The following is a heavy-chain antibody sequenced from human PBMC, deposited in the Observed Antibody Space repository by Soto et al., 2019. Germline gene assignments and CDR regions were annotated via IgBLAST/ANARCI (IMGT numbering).Heavy chain of an antibody. V-gene: IGHV2-5*02. CDR2: IYWDDDK. CDR1: GFSLSTSGVG. J-gene: IGHJ5*02. CDR3: AHSLYSNYDHNWFDP. D-gene: IGHD4-4*01. Sequence: QITLKESGPPLVKPTQTLTLTCTFSGFSLSTSGVGVGWIRQPPGKALEWLALIYWDDDKRYSPSLKSRLTITKDTSKNQVVLTMTNMDPVDTATYYCAHSLYSNYDHNWFDPWGQGTLVTVSS.